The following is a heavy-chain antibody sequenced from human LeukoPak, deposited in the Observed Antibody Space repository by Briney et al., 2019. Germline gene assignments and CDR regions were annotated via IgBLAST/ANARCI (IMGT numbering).Heavy chain of an antibody. J-gene: IGHJ4*02. CDR3: ARDGSVGGGYFDY. CDR2: ISSSSITI. Sequence: GGSLTLSCEASGFSFSRYNMNWVRQAPGKGLEWVSYISSSSITIYYADSVKGRFTISRDNARNSLYLQMNTLRAEDTAVYYCARDGSVGGGYFDYWGQGTLVTVSS. CDR1: GFSFSRYN. D-gene: IGHD4-23*01. V-gene: IGHV3-48*01.